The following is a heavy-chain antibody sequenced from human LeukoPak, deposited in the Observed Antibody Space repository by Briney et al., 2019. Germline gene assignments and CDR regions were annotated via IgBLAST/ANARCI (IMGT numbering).Heavy chain of an antibody. V-gene: IGHV4-61*01. Sequence: PSETLSLTCTVPGGSVSSGSYSWSWIRQPPGKGLEWIGYIYYSGSTSCNPSLRSRVTISVDTSKNQFSLNLTSVTAADTAVYYCARDGCGSYYHADYWGQGTLVTVSS. D-gene: IGHD1-26*01. CDR1: GGSVSSGSYS. CDR2: IYYSGST. J-gene: IGHJ4*02. CDR3: ARDGCGSYYHADY.